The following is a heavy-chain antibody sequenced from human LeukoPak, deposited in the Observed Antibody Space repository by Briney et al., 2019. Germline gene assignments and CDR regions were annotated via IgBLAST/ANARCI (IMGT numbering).Heavy chain of an antibody. CDR1: GFTFSSYS. J-gene: IGHJ4*02. D-gene: IGHD6-19*01. CDR3: ARSKAVAGKGGFDY. Sequence: GGSLRLSCAASGFTFSSYSMNWVRQAPGKGLEWVSSISSSSSYIYYADSVKGRFTISRDNAKNSLYLQMNRLRAEDTAVYYCARSKAVAGKGGFDYWGQGTLVTVSS. V-gene: IGHV3-21*01. CDR2: ISSSSSYI.